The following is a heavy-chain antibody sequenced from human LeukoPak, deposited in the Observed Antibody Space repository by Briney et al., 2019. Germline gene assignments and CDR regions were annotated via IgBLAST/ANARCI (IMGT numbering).Heavy chain of an antibody. D-gene: IGHD1-26*01. J-gene: IGHJ4*02. CDR1: GYTFTSYG. CDR2: INPNSGGT. CDR3: ARDRWELLYYFDY. V-gene: IGHV1-2*02. Sequence: ASVTVSCKASGYTFTSYGISWVRQAPGQGLAWMGWINPNSGGTNYAQKFQGRVTMTRDTSISTAYMELSRLRSDDTAVYYCARDRWELLYYFDYWGQGTLVTVPS.